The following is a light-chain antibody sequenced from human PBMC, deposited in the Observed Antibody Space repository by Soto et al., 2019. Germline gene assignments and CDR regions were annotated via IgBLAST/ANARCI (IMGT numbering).Light chain of an antibody. CDR3: QQYDILPIT. CDR1: QDITNY. CDR2: DAY. J-gene: IGKJ4*01. Sequence: DIQMTQSPSSLSASVGDRVTITCQASQDITNYLNWYQQKPGKPPKLLINDAYNLETGVQSSFSGGGSGKDFTFTLTSLQPEDIATYYCQQYDILPITLGAATKVDI. V-gene: IGKV1-33*01.